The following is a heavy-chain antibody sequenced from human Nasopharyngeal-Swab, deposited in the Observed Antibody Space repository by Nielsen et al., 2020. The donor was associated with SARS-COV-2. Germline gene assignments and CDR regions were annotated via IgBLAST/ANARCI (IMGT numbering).Heavy chain of an antibody. D-gene: IGHD6-19*01. CDR3: ARGGVAGTGYGMDV. V-gene: IGHV7-4-1*02. J-gene: IGHJ6*02. Sequence: RQGLEWMGWINTNTGNPTYAQGFTGRFVFSLDTSVSTAYLQISSLKAEDTAVYYCARGGVAGTGYGMDVWGQGTTVTVSS. CDR2: INTNTGNP.